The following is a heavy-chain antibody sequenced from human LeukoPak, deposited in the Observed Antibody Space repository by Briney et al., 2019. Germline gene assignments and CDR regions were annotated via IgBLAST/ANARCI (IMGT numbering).Heavy chain of an antibody. V-gene: IGHV4-61*01. Sequence: SETLSLTCTVSGGSFSSGNYYWSWPRQPPGKGLEGLGYIYYSGNTNYNPPLKSRVTISVDQSKNRFSLKLSSVTDAGPAVYYCARDPPIGMGYYYGMDVWGQGTTVTVPS. D-gene: IGHD1-26*01. J-gene: IGHJ6*02. CDR2: IYYSGNT. CDR3: ARDPPIGMGYYYGMDV. CDR1: GGSFSSGNYY.